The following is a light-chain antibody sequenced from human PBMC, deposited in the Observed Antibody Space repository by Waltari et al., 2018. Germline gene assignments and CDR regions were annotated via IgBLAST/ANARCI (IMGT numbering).Light chain of an antibody. J-gene: IGLJ2*01. V-gene: IGLV2-8*01. Sequence: QSALTQPPSASGSPGQSVTISCTGTSSDVGGHNFVSWYPQHPGNVPKLMIHEVSKRPSGVPVRFAGSKSGDTACLTVSGIQAEDEADYYCTSYAGSNMWVFGGGTKLTVL. CDR2: EVS. CDR1: SSDVGGHNF. CDR3: TSYAGSNMWV.